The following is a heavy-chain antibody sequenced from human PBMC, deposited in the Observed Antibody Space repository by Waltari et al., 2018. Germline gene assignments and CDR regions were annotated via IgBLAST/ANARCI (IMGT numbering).Heavy chain of an antibody. D-gene: IGHD3-10*01. CDR1: GGSFSGDS. J-gene: IGHJ5*02. CDR3: ARVARFYGSGSLVWFDP. CDR2: TLLSGST. V-gene: IGHV4-34*02. Sequence: QLQQWGAGLLKSSETLSLTCAVYGGSFSGDSGGWIRPPPGQGLEWIGETLLSGSTNYNPSLKSRVTISIDTSKNQFSLKMSAVTAADTAVYYCARVARFYGSGSLVWFDPWGQGTLVIVSS.